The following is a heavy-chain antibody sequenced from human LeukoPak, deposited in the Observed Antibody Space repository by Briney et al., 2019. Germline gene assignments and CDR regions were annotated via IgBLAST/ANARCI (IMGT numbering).Heavy chain of an antibody. V-gene: IGHV4-59*08. D-gene: IGHD2-15*01. CDR3: ASTYCSGGSCYWALDY. CDR1: SGSISTYY. Sequence: PSETLSLTCTVSSGSISTYYWSWIRQPPGKGLEWIGYIYYSGSTNYNPSLKSRVTISVDTSKNQFSLKLSSVTAADTAVYYCASTYCSGGSCYWALDYWGQGTLVTVSS. J-gene: IGHJ4*02. CDR2: IYYSGST.